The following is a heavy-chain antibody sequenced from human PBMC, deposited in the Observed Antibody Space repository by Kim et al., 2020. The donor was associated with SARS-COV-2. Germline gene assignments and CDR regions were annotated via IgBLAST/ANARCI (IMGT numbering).Heavy chain of an antibody. CDR3: AKGGRYSYGNEVNYYYYGMDV. D-gene: IGHD5-18*01. CDR2: ISYDGSNK. Sequence: GGSLRLSCAASGFTFSSYGMHWVRQAPGKGLEWVAVISYDGSNKYYADSVKGRFTISRDNSKNTLYLQMNSLRAEDTAVYYCAKGGRYSYGNEVNYYYYGMDVWGQGTTVTVSS. CDR1: GFTFSSYG. J-gene: IGHJ6*02. V-gene: IGHV3-30*18.